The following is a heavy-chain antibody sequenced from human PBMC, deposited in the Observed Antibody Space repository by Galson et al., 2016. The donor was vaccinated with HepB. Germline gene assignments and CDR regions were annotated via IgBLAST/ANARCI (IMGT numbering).Heavy chain of an antibody. Sequence: SLRLSCAASGFTFSNYFMNWVRQAPGKGLEWVAHISSTSSTIYYADSVKGRFTISRDNAKNSLYLQMNSLRDEDTAVYYCAREDCITDCPREFFDYWGQGTLVTVSS. CDR1: GFTFSNYF. V-gene: IGHV3-48*02. CDR2: ISSTSSTI. D-gene: IGHD3-10*01. CDR3: AREDCITDCPREFFDY. J-gene: IGHJ4*02.